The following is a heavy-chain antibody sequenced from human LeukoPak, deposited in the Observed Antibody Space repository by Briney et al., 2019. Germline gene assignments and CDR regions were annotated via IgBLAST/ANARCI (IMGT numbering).Heavy chain of an antibody. CDR1: GFIVSSNY. Sequence: GGSLRLSCAASGFIVSSNYMSWVRQAPGKGLEWVSSISRSSTNIYYADSVKGRFTISRDNAKNSLYLQMNSLRAEDTAVYYCARDIPDYWGQGTQVTVSS. CDR3: ARDIPDY. V-gene: IGHV3-21*01. CDR2: ISRSSTNI. J-gene: IGHJ4*02.